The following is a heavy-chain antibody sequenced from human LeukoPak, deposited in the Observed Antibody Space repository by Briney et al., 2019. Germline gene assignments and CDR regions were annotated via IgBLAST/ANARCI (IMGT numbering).Heavy chain of an antibody. Sequence: SETLSLTCTVSGGSISSSIYYWGWIRQPPGKGLEWIDSINHSGSTNYNPSLKSRVTISVDTSKNQFSLKLSSVTAADTAVYYCAGGVTWSGYKLDYWGQGTLVTVSS. CDR1: GGSISSSIYY. D-gene: IGHD3-3*01. CDR3: AGGVTWSGYKLDY. CDR2: INHSGST. V-gene: IGHV4-39*07. J-gene: IGHJ4*02.